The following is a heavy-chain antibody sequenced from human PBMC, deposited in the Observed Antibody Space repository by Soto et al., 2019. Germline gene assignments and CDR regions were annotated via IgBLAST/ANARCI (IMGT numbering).Heavy chain of an antibody. V-gene: IGHV3-74*01. CDR2: INSDGSST. J-gene: IGHJ4*02. D-gene: IGHD6-19*01. CDR3: ARRGAVAGLHY. Sequence: EVQLVESGGGLVQPGGSLRVSCAASGFTFSSYWMHWVRQAPGKGLVWVSRINSDGSSTSYADSVKGRFTISRDNDKNTLYLQMNSLRAEDTDIYYCARRGAVAGLHYWGQGTLVTVSS. CDR1: GFTFSSYW.